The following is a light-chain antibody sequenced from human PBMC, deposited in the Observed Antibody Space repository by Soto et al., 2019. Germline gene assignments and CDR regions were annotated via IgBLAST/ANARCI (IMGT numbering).Light chain of an antibody. Sequence: QTVVTQEPSFSVSPGGTVTLSCGLSSGSVSTTYYPSWYQQTPGQAPRTLIYNTSTRSSGVPDRFSGSILENKAALTITGAQADDESDYYCVLYMGSGIVIFGGGTKVTVL. CDR3: VLYMGSGIVI. J-gene: IGLJ2*01. CDR2: NTS. V-gene: IGLV8-61*01. CDR1: SGSVSTTYY.